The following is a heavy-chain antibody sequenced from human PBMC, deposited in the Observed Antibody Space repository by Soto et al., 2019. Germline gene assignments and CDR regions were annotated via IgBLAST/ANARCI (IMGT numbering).Heavy chain of an antibody. J-gene: IGHJ6*02. CDR2: ISSSSSYI. D-gene: IGHD3-9*01. CDR3: ARGRVNYDILTGPQSYGMDV. Sequence: PGGSLRLSCAASGFTFSSYSMNWVRQAPGKGLEWVSSISSSSSYIYYADSVKGRFTISRDNAKNSLYLQMNSLRAEDTAVYYCARGRVNYDILTGPQSYGMDVWGQGTTVTVSS. CDR1: GFTFSSYS. V-gene: IGHV3-21*01.